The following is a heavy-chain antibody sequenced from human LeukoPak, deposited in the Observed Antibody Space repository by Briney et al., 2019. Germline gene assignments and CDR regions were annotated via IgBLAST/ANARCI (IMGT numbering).Heavy chain of an antibody. CDR2: IYYSGST. Sequence: SETLSLTCTVSGVSISSGDYYWSWIRQPPGKGLEWIGYIYYSGSTYYNPSLKSRVAISVDTSKNQFSLKLSSVTAADTAVYYCARVGYSPPDVLYFDYWGQGTLVTVSS. J-gene: IGHJ4*02. D-gene: IGHD6-13*01. V-gene: IGHV4-30-4*01. CDR1: GVSISSGDYY. CDR3: ARVGYSPPDVLYFDY.